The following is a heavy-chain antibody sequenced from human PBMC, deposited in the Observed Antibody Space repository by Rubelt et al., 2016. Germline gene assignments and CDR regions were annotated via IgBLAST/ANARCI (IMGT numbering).Heavy chain of an antibody. D-gene: IGHD5-18*01. V-gene: IGHV1-2*06. CDR2: INPNSGGT. Sequence: TFTGYYLHWVRQAPGQGLEWMGRINPNSGGTNYAQKFQGRVTMTRDTSISTAYMEMSRLTSDDTAVYYCARSLVYGYTGIDYWGQGTLVTVSS. CDR3: ARSLVYGYTGIDY. J-gene: IGHJ4*02. CDR1: TFTGYY.